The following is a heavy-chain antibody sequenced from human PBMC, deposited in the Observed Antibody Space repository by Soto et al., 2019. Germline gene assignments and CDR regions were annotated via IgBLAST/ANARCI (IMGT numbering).Heavy chain of an antibody. CDR3: ARDITVTTFFSYYYYYGMDV. D-gene: IGHD4-4*01. V-gene: IGHV3-30-3*01. J-gene: IGHJ6*02. CDR2: ISYDGSNK. CDR1: GFTFSSYA. Sequence: GGSLRLSCAASGFTFSSYAMHWVRQAPGKGLEWVAVISYDGSNKYYADSVKGRFTISRDNSKNTLYLQMNSLRAEDTAVYYCARDITVTTFFSYYYYYGMDVWGQGTTVTVSS.